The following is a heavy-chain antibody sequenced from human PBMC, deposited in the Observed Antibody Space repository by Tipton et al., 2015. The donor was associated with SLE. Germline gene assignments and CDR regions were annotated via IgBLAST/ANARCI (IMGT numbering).Heavy chain of an antibody. CDR3: ARQNFYFDL. Sequence: TLSLTCAVYGGSFSGYYWSWIRQPPGKGLEWIGEIDHSGSTNYNPSLKSRATISVDTSKNQFSLKVKSVTAADTAVYYCARQNFYFDLWGRGTLVTVSS. V-gene: IGHV4-34*01. CDR1: GGSFSGYY. CDR2: IDHSGST. J-gene: IGHJ2*01. D-gene: IGHD2/OR15-2a*01.